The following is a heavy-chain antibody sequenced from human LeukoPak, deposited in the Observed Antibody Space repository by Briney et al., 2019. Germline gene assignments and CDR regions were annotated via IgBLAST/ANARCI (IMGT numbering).Heavy chain of an antibody. CDR2: IYYSGST. V-gene: IGHV4-59*08. CDR1: GGSISSYY. D-gene: IGHD6-6*01. CDR3: ARTSLYSSYDY. J-gene: IGHJ4*02. Sequence: SETLSLTCTVSGGSISSYYWSWIRQPPGKGLEWIGYIYYSGSTNYNPSLRSRVTISVDTSKNQFSLKLSSVTAADTAVYYCARTSLYSSYDYWGQGTLVTVSS.